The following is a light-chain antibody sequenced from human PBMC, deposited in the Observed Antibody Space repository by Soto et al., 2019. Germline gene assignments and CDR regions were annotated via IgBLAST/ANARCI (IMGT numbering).Light chain of an antibody. CDR3: QQYHSYWT. V-gene: IGKV1-5*01. CDR2: DAS. CDR1: QSISSW. Sequence: DIQMTQSPSTLSAFVGDRVTITCRASQSISSWLAWYQQKPGKAPKLLIYDASSLESGVPQRFSGSGSGTEFTLTISSLQTDDFSTYYCQQYHSYWTFGQGTKVE. J-gene: IGKJ1*01.